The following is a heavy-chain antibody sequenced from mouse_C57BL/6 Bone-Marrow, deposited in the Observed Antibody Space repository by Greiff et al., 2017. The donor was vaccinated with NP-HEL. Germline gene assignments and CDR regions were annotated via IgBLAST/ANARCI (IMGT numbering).Heavy chain of an antibody. V-gene: IGHV1-15*01. CDR3: TRRGVTGTV. CDR1: GYTFTDYE. J-gene: IGHJ2*01. D-gene: IGHD4-1*01. CDR2: IDPETGGT. Sequence: QVQLQQSGAELVRPGASVTLSCKASGYTFTDYEMHWVKQTPVHGLEWIGAIDPETGGTAYNQKFKGKAILTVDKSSSKAYMELRSLTSEDSAVYYCTRRGVTGTVWGQGTTLTVSS.